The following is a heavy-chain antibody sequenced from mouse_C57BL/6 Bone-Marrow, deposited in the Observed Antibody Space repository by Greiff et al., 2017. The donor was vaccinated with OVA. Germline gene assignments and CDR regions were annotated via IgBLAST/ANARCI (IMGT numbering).Heavy chain of an antibody. Sequence: EVQLQQSGAELVRPGASVKLSCTASGFNIKDDYMHWVKQRPEQGLEWIGWIDPENGDTEYASKFQGKATITADKSSSTAYMQFSSLTSEDSAIYYCARYYYGLYFDYWGQGTTLTVSS. CDR1: GFNIKDDY. J-gene: IGHJ2*01. V-gene: IGHV14-4*01. CDR3: ARYYYGLYFDY. CDR2: IDPENGDT. D-gene: IGHD1-1*01.